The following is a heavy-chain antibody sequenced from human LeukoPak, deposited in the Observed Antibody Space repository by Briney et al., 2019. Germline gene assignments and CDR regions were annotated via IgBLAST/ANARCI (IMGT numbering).Heavy chain of an antibody. CDR1: GFTVSSNY. J-gene: IGHJ3*02. CDR3: ARTLVNCSAGSCYTDAFDI. CDR2: IYSGGST. Sequence: GGSLRLSCAASGFTVSSNYMSWVRQAPGKGLEWVSVIYSGGSTYYADSVKGRFTISRDNSKNTLYLQMNSLRAEDTAVYYCARTLVNCSAGSCYTDAFDIWGQGTMVTVSS. D-gene: IGHD2-15*01. V-gene: IGHV3-66*01.